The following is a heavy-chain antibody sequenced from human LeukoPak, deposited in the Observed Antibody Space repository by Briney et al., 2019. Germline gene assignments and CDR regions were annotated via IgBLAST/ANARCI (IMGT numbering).Heavy chain of an antibody. D-gene: IGHD3-9*01. CDR3: ARAVRYFDWSPPPYYYYMDV. V-gene: IGHV3-53*01. CDR2: IYSCCST. J-gene: IGHJ6*03. Sequence: PGGSLRLSCAASVFTFRSNYMIWLPQSPGKGREGVSVIYSCCSTYYADSVKGRFTISRNNSKNTLYLQLNSLRAEDTAVYYCARAVRYFDWSPPPYYYYMDVWGKGTTVTVSS. CDR1: VFTFRSNY.